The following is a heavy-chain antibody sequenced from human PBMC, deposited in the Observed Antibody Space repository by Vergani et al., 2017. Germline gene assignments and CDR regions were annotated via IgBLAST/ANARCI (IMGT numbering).Heavy chain of an antibody. J-gene: IGHJ4*02. V-gene: IGHV4-4*03. D-gene: IGHD4-17*01. CDR1: GGSVSSSSW. CDR3: TRGYGDYGAD. Sequence: QLQESGAGLVKPPGTPSLTCAVSGGSVSSSSWWSWVRQPPGKGLEWIGEVYHSGTTNFNPSLKSRGTMSIDKSKNQFSLKLNSVTAADTAVYYCTRGYGDYGADWGQGILVTVSS. CDR2: VYHSGTT.